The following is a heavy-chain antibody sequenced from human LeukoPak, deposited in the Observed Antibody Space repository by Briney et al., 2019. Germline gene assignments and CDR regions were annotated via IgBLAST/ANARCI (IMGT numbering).Heavy chain of an antibody. CDR1: GGTFSSYA. D-gene: IGHD2-15*01. CDR2: IIPIFGTA. V-gene: IGHV1-69*06. J-gene: IGHJ4*02. CDR3: ATADPDIVVVVAAPRSFDY. Sequence: SVKVSCKASGGTFSSYAISWVRQAPGQGLEWMGGIIPIFGTANYAQKFQGRVTMTEDTSTDTAYMELSSLRSEDTAVYYCATADPDIVVVVAAPRSFDYWGQGTLVTVSS.